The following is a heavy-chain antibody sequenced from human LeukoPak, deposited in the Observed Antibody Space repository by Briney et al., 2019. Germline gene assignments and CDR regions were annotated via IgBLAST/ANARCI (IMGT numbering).Heavy chain of an antibody. CDR2: VSYDGSNQ. Sequence: GGSLRLSCVASGFTFSSYGMHWVRQAPGKGLEWVAVVSYDGSNQYYADSVKGRFTISRDNSKNTLYLHLNSLRAEDTAVYYCAKDTSYYYDSSGYYNSAFDVWGQGTVVTVSS. CDR1: GFTFSSYG. J-gene: IGHJ3*01. CDR3: AKDTSYYYDSSGYYNSAFDV. V-gene: IGHV3-30*18. D-gene: IGHD3-22*01.